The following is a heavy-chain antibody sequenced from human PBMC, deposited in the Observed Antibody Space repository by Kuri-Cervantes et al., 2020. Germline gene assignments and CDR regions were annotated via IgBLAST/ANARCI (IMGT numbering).Heavy chain of an antibody. CDR2: MSGSGDST. CDR1: GFTFSAYA. J-gene: IGHJ4*02. D-gene: IGHD2-21*02. CDR3: AKEALAYCGGDCYSPLDY. V-gene: IGHV3-23*01. Sequence: GESLKISCAASGFTFSAYAMNWVRQSPGKGLEWVSAMSGSGDSTYYADSVKGRFTISRDNSKHTLYLQMNSLRAEDTAVYYCAKEALAYCGGDCYSPLDYWGQGTLVTVSS.